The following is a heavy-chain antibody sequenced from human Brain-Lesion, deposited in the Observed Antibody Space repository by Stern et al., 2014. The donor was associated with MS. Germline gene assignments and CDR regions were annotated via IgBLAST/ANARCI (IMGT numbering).Heavy chain of an antibody. V-gene: IGHV4-39*01. CDR1: GGPISSSSYY. D-gene: IGHD1-26*01. Sequence: QVQLQESGPGLVKPSETLSLTCTVSGGPISSSSYYWGWIRQPPGKGLEWIGTIHYTGSTKYTPSLKRPVTFSADMSRTQMSLKLGCVTAADTAVYYCASWVGARRRRFDYWGQGTLVTVSS. CDR2: IHYTGST. CDR3: ASWVGARRRRFDY. J-gene: IGHJ4*02.